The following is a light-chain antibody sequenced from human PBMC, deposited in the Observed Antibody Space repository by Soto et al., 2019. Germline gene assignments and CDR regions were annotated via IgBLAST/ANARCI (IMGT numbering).Light chain of an antibody. V-gene: IGLV2-8*01. CDR3: SSHAGSNLVV. Sequence: QSALTQPPSASGSPGQSVTISWTGTSSDVGGYNYVSWYQQHPGKAPKLMIYEVNKRPSGLPDRFSGSKSGNTASLTVSGLQAEDEADYYCSSHAGSNLVVFGGGTKLTVL. CDR2: EVN. J-gene: IGLJ2*01. CDR1: SSDVGGYNY.